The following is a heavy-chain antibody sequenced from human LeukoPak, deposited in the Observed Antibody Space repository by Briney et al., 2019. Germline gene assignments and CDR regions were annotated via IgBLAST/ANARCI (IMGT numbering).Heavy chain of an antibody. CDR1: GGSISSYY. CDR3: ARHVSYYGSGSYFANEISRWFDP. Sequence: SETLSLTCTVSGGSISSYYWSWIRQPPGKGLEWIGYIYYSGSTNYNPSLKSRVTISVDTSKNQFSLKLSSVTAAYPAVYYCARHVSYYGSGSYFANEISRWFDPWGQGTLVTVSS. J-gene: IGHJ5*02. D-gene: IGHD3-10*01. V-gene: IGHV4-59*08. CDR2: IYYSGST.